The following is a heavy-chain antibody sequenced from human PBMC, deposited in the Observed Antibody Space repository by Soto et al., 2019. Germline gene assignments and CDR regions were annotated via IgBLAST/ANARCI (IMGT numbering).Heavy chain of an antibody. J-gene: IGHJ4*02. D-gene: IGHD1-26*01. V-gene: IGHV4-31*03. CDR2: IYYSGST. CDR1: GGSISSGGYY. Sequence: SETLSLTCTVSGGSISSGGYYWSWIRQHPGKGLEWIGYIYYSGSTYYNPSLKSRVTISVDTSKNQFSLKLSSVTAADTAVYYCARTEPHTNYFDYWGQGTLVTVSS. CDR3: ARTEPHTNYFDY.